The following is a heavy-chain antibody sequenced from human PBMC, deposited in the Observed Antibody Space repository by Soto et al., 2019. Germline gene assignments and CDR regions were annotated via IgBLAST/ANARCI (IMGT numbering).Heavy chain of an antibody. J-gene: IGHJ6*03. Sequence: PSETLSLTCTVSGGSISGYYWSWIRQPPGKGLEWIGYISYSGSTNYNPSLKSRVTISVDTSKNQFSLKLSSVTAADTAVFYCARLEYTYSYPSYYYYYMDVCGKGTTVTVSS. V-gene: IGHV4-59*08. CDR2: ISYSGST. D-gene: IGHD5-18*01. CDR3: ARLEYTYSYPSYYYYYMDV. CDR1: GGSISGYY.